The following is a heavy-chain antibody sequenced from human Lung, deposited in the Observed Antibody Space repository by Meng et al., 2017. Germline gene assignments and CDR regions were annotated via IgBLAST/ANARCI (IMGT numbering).Heavy chain of an antibody. J-gene: IGHJ5*02. V-gene: IGHV4-39*07. CDR2: IYYSGST. D-gene: IGHD3-10*01. CDR1: CGATSSSIYY. CDR3: ARVDYYGSGSRRFDP. Sequence: LQKQARAQAQVKPLQPITLTCTVSCGATSSSIYYWGWIRQPPGKGLAWIGSIYYSGSTYYNPSLKSRVTISVDTSKNQFSLKLSSVTAADTAVYYCARVDYYGSGSRRFDPWGQGTLVTVSS.